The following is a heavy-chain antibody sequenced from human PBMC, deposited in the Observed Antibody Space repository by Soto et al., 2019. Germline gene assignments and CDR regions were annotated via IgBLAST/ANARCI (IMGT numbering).Heavy chain of an antibody. CDR2: INSEGDSI. V-gene: IGHV3-74*01. CDR3: ARGRGSCGGDCYSAFFDS. D-gene: IGHD2-21*02. J-gene: IGHJ4*02. CDR1: GFTFSNYW. Sequence: GGSLRLSCTASGFTFSNYWMHWVRQAPGKGLVWVSRINSEGDSIIYEDSVRGRLTISRDNAKNTLYLQMNSLRVEDTAMYHCARGRGSCGGDCYSAFFDSWGQGALVTVSS.